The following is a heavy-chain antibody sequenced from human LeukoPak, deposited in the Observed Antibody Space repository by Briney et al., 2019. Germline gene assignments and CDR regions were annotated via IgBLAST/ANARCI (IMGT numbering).Heavy chain of an antibody. Sequence: GGSLRLSCAASGFTFSSYGMHWVRQAPGKGLEWVAVIWYDGSNKYYADFVKGRFTIYRDNSKNTLHLQMNSLRAEDTAVYYCAKSPNPPCYFDYWGQGTLVTVSS. CDR3: AKSPNPPCYFDY. D-gene: IGHD2-8*01. CDR1: GFTFSSYG. J-gene: IGHJ4*02. V-gene: IGHV3-33*06. CDR2: IWYDGSNK.